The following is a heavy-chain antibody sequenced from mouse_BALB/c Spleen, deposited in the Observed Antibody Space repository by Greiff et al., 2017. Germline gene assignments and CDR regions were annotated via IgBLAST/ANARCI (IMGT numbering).Heavy chain of an antibody. D-gene: IGHD2-10*02. CDR2: ISSGSSTI. CDR3: AREGEYGNLGFAY. CDR1: GFTFSSFG. V-gene: IGHV5-17*02. Sequence: EVKLMESGGGLVQPGGSRKLSCAASGFTFSSFGMHWVRQAPEKGLEWVAYISSGSSTIYYADTVKGRFTISRDNPKNTLFLQMTSLRSEDTAMYYCAREGEYGNLGFAYWGQGTLVTVSA. J-gene: IGHJ3*01.